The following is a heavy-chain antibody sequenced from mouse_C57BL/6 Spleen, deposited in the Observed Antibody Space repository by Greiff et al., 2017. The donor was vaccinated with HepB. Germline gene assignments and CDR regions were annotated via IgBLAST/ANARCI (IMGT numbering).Heavy chain of an antibody. Sequence: QVQLQQPGAELVKPGSSVKLSCKASGYTFTDYCMHWVKQRPRQGLEWIGKFYPGDSDTNYNQKFKDKATLTADKSSSTVYMQLSRLTSEDSAVYYCARQEEDDFEFAYWGQGTPLTVSA. CDR2: FYPGDSDT. J-gene: IGHJ3*01. CDR1: GYTFTDYC. V-gene: IGHV1-52*01. CDR3: ARQEEDDFEFAY. D-gene: IGHD2-4*01.